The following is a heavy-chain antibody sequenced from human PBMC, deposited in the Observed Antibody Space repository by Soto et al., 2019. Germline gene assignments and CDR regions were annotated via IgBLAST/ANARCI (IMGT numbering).Heavy chain of an antibody. D-gene: IGHD6-19*01. J-gene: IGHJ4*01. Sequence: PSDLLSLTSAVSGYSLSSGPSWGWIRQPPGKGPEWIASIYHGGTTFYNPSLKSRVNLSVDTSKNHYSLNLRSVTAADTAVYYCARVHVMVVAGSTFDYWGPGILVAVSS. V-gene: IGHV4-38-2*01. CDR3: ARVHVMVVAGSTFDY. CDR1: GYSLSSGPS. CDR2: IYHGGTT.